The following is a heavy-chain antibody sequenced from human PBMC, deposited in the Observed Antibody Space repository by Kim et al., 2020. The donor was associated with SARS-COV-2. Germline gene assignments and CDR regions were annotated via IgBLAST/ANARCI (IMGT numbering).Heavy chain of an antibody. CDR1: GDSINSRVYY. J-gene: IGHJ6*01. V-gene: IGHV4-39*02. CDR2: VYYTETR. D-gene: IGHD3-16*01. Sequence: SETLSLTCAVSGDSINSRVYYWGWIRQPPGKGLEWIVYVYYTETRYYNPSLKSRVIMSAETSRNHFSLRLSSVTAADTAVYDCAGGWPLGYGFDV. CDR3: AGGWPLGYGFDV.